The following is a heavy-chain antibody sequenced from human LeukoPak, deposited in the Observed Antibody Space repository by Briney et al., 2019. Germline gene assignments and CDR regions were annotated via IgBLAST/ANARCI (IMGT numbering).Heavy chain of an antibody. CDR1: GYTFTSYD. D-gene: IGHD5-12*01. Sequence: ASVKVSCKASGYTFTSYDINWARQATGQGLGWMGWMNPKSGNTGYAQKFQGRVTMTRSTSVSTAYMELSSLRSEDTAVYCARGSTVDTVATPLKYWGQGTLVTVSS. CDR3: ARGSTVDTVATPLKY. J-gene: IGHJ4*02. CDR2: MNPKSGNT. V-gene: IGHV1-8*01.